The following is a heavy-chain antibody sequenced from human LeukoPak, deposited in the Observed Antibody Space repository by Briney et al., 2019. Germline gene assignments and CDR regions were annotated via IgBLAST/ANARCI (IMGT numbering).Heavy chain of an antibody. J-gene: IGHJ4*02. D-gene: IGHD4-17*01. CDR2: IYYSGST. Sequence: SETLSLTCTVSGGSISSSSYYWGWIRQPPGKGLEWIGSIYYSGSTYYNPSLKSRVTISVDTSKNQFSLKLSSVTAADTAVYYCARATYDYGDYEEFFDYWGQGTLVTVSS. V-gene: IGHV4-39*07. CDR3: ARATYDYGDYEEFFDY. CDR1: GGSISSSSYY.